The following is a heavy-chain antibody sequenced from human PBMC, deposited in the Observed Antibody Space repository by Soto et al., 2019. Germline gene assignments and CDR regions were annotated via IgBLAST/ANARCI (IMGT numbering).Heavy chain of an antibody. V-gene: IGHV1-18*01. CDR2: ISGYNGNT. D-gene: IGHD2-2*01. Sequence: QVQLVQSGAEVKTPGASVKVSCKASGYTFTSYGITWVRQAPGQGLEWMGWISGYNGNTNYAQKFQDRVTMTTDTSTNTAYMELGSLRSDDTAVYYCARDLVVQTNTGGVDFWGQGTLVTVSS. J-gene: IGHJ4*02. CDR1: GYTFTSYG. CDR3: ARDLVVQTNTGGVDF.